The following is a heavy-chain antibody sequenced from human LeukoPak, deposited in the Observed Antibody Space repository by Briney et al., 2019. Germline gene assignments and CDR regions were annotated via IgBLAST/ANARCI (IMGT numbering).Heavy chain of an antibody. D-gene: IGHD3-22*01. V-gene: IGHV3-23*01. CDR2: ISGSGGST. J-gene: IGHJ4*02. CDR1: GFTFSNYA. Sequence: PGGSLRLSCAASGFTFSNYAMNWVRQAPGKGLEWVSAISGSGGSTYYADSVKGRFTISRDNSKNTLYLQMNSLRAEDTAVYYCAKDLSSDSSGYLTLGVFDYCGQGTLVTVSS. CDR3: AKDLSSDSSGYLTLGVFDY.